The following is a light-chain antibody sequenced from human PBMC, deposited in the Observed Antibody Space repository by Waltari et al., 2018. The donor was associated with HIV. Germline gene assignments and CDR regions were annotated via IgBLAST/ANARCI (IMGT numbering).Light chain of an antibody. Sequence: EITLTQSPVDLSLSPGDRATLSCRANLTIVNFLGWYQQRPGQSPSLLIYDASKRVTGVPVRFSGSGSGTDFSLIINNIQPEDAALYYCQQRHSLPLSCGGGTKV. V-gene: IGKV3-11*01. CDR1: LTIVNF. J-gene: IGKJ4*01. CDR3: QQRHSLPLS. CDR2: DAS.